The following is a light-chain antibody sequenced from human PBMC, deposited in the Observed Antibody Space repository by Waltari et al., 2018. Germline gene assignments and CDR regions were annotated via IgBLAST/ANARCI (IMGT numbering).Light chain of an antibody. J-gene: IGLJ2*01. V-gene: IGLV2-14*03. Sequence: QSAPTQPPSVSGSPGQSVTISCTGTSSDVGGYNYVSWYQQHPGKAPKLMIYGVSNRPSGVSDRCSGSKSGNTASLTISWLQAEDEADYYCCSYTTSSTWVFGGGTRLTVL. CDR1: SSDVGGYNY. CDR2: GVS. CDR3: CSYTTSSTWV.